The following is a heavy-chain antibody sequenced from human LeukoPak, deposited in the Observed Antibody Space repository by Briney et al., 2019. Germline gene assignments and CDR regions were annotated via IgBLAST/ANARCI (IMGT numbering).Heavy chain of an antibody. D-gene: IGHD2-2*01. CDR2: ISGSGNRT. V-gene: IGHV3-23*01. CDR3: ARDRFPSRDIVVVPAASPLDV. J-gene: IGHJ6*02. CDR1: GFTFSSYA. Sequence: GGSLRLSCAASGFTFSSYAMSWVRQAPGKGLEWVSSISGSGNRTYYADSVKGRFTISRDNSKNTLFLQMNSLRAEDTAVYFCARDRFPSRDIVVVPAASPLDVWGQGTTVTVSS.